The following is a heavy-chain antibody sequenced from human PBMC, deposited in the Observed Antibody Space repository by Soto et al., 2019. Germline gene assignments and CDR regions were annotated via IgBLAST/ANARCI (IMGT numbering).Heavy chain of an antibody. CDR2: IHYSGST. CDR3: ARRYGASFDY. V-gene: IGHV4-59*01. CDR1: GGSISSYY. J-gene: IGHJ4*02. Sequence: PSETLSLTCTVSGGSISSYYWTWIRQPPGKRLEWIGYIHYSGSTNYSPSLKSRVTISVDTSKNQFSLKLSSVTAADTAVYYCARRYGASFDYWGQGTLVTVSS. D-gene: IGHD4-17*01.